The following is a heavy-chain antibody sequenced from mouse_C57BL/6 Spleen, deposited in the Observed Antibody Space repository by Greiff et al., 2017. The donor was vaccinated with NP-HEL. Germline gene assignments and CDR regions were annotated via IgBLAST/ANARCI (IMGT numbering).Heavy chain of an antibody. CDR1: GYTFTSYW. V-gene: IGHV1-61*01. CDR2: IYPSDSET. CDR3: ARAGYGYFDY. J-gene: IGHJ2*01. D-gene: IGHD3-2*02. Sequence: QVQLQQPGAELVRPGSSVKLSCKASGYTFTSYWMDWVKQRPGQGLEWIGNIYPSDSETHYNQKFKDKATLTVDKSSSTAYMQLSSLTSEDSAVYYCARAGYGYFDYWGQGTTLTVSS.